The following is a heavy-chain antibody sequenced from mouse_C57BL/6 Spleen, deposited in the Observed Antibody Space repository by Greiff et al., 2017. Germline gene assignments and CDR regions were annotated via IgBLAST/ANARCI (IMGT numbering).Heavy chain of an antibody. Sequence: EVQLVESGAELVRPGASVKLSCTASGFNIKDYYMHWVKQRPEQGLEWIGRIDPEDGDTEYAPKFQGKATMTADTSSNTAYLQLSSLTSEDTAVYYCTRITTVVATDWYFEVWGTGTTVTVAS. CDR1: GFNIKDYY. J-gene: IGHJ1*03. D-gene: IGHD1-1*01. V-gene: IGHV14-1*01. CDR3: TRITTVVATDWYFEV. CDR2: IDPEDGDT.